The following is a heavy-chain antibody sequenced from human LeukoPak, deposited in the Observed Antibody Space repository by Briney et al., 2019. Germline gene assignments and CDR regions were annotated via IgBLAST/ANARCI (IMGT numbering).Heavy chain of an antibody. D-gene: IGHD2-2*01. CDR1: GFTFETYW. Sequence: GGSLRLSCVASGFTFETYWMSWVRQAPGKGLEWLANIKHDGREKYYVDSAKGRFTISRDNAKAPVYLHMNSLRVEDTAIYYCARVRFPADCWGQGTLVTVSS. V-gene: IGHV3-7*01. CDR3: ARVRFPADC. CDR2: IKHDGREK. J-gene: IGHJ4*02.